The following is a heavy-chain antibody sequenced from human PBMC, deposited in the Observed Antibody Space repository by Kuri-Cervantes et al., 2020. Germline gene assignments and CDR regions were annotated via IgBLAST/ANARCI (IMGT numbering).Heavy chain of an antibody. Sequence: GGSLRLSCAASGFTFDDYAMHWVRQAPGKGLEWVSGISWNSGTIGYADSVKGRFTISRDNAKNSLYLQMNSLRAEDTAVYYCARDEEQWLVRALGYWGQGTLVTVSS. D-gene: IGHD6-19*01. CDR2: ISWNSGTI. CDR3: ARDEEQWLVRALGY. CDR1: GFTFDDYA. J-gene: IGHJ4*02. V-gene: IGHV3-9*01.